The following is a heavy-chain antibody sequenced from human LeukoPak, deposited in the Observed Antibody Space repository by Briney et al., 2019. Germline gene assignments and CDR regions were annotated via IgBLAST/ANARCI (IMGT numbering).Heavy chain of an antibody. Sequence: SETLSLTCAVYGGSFSGYYWSWIRQPPGKGLEWIGEINHSGSTNYNPSLKSRVTISVDTSKNQFSLKLSSVTAADTAVYYCARRRYYDYVWGSYRGYYFDYWGQGTLVTVSS. CDR1: GGSFSGYY. CDR3: ARRRYYDYVWGSYRGYYFDY. D-gene: IGHD3-16*02. CDR2: INHSGST. J-gene: IGHJ4*02. V-gene: IGHV4-34*01.